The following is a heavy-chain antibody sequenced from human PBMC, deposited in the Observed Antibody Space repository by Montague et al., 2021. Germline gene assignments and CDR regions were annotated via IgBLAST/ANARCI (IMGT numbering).Heavy chain of an antibody. V-gene: IGHV3-53*03. CDR1: GFTVSGRF. J-gene: IGHJ4*02. CDR3: VKDTRDYYPDF. Sequence: SLRLSCAASGFTVSGRFLTWVRQPPGKGLEWVSLIYSGGSTSYAASVEGRFTISRDNSKNTLYLQMNGLRAADTAFYYCVKDTRDYYPDFWGQGILVTVSS. D-gene: IGHD3-3*01. CDR2: IYSGGST.